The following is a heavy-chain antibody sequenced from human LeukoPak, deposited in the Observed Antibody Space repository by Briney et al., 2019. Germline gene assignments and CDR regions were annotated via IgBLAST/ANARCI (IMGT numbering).Heavy chain of an antibody. CDR3: ARDGVAATERWFDP. J-gene: IGHJ5*02. D-gene: IGHD2-15*01. Sequence: SSETLSLTCTVSGGSIRPYYWSWIRQPPGKGLEWIGYVYYTGSTNYNPSLKSRVTISVDTSNNQFSLNLRSVTAADTAAYFCARDGVAATERWFDPWGQGTLVTVSS. CDR2: VYYTGST. V-gene: IGHV4-59*01. CDR1: GGSIRPYY.